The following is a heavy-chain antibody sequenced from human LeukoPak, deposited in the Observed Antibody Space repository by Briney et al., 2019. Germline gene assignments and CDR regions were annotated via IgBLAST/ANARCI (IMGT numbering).Heavy chain of an antibody. CDR1: GFTFSSYA. D-gene: IGHD6-6*01. CDR2: ISSSSSYI. V-gene: IGHV3-21*01. J-gene: IGHJ4*02. Sequence: PGGSLRLSCAASGFTFSSYAMSWVRQAPGKGLEWVSSISSSSSYIYYADSVKGRFTISRDNAKNSLYLQMNSLRAEDTAVYYCARDSYSSSSCRDYWGQGTLVTVSS. CDR3: ARDSYSSSSCRDY.